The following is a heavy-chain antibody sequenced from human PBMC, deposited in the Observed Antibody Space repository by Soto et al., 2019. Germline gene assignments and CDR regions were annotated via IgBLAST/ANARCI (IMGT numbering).Heavy chain of an antibody. CDR2: ISYNGDT. V-gene: IGHV4-28*01. D-gene: IGHD1-1*01. J-gene: IGHJ5*02. Sequence: PSETLSLTCAVSDSSVSSSYWWGWIRQPPGKGLEWVGYISYNGDTYSNPSLERRVSMSVDTSKNHFSLKLDSVTAIDTATYYCARIVAPGTQGWFDPLGQGTLVTVSS. CDR1: DSSVSSSYW. CDR3: ARIVAPGTQGWFDP.